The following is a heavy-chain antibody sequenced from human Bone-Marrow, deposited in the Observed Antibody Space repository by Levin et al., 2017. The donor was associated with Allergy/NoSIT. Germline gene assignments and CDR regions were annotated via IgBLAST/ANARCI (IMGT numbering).Heavy chain of an antibody. CDR2: IYYSGST. CDR1: GDSIGSRAFY. V-gene: IGHV4-39*01. D-gene: IGHD2-2*01. J-gene: IGHJ4*02. Sequence: SETLSLTCTVSGDSIGSRAFYWGWIRQPPGKGLEWVASIYYSGSTYYNPSLKSRVTVSVDTSKNQLSLTLTSGTAADTAIYSCARRFAPSSHWDFDYWGPGTLVTVSS. CDR3: ARRFAPSSHWDFDY.